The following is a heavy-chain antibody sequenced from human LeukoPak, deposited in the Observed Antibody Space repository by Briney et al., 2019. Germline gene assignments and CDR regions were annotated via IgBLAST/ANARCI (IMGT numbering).Heavy chain of an antibody. J-gene: IGHJ3*02. D-gene: IGHD7-27*01. CDR1: GGSISGYY. CDR3: ARRNWDDAFDI. CDR2: LHSSGST. Sequence: PSETLSLACTVSGGSISGYYWSWIRQPAGQGLEWIGRLHSSGSTNYNPSLKSRVTMSVDTSKNQFSLKLTSVTVADTAVYYCARRNWDDAFDIWGQGTMVTVSS. V-gene: IGHV4-4*07.